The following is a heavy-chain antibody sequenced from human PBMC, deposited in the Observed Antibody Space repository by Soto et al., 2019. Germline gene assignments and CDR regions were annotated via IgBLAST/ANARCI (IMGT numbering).Heavy chain of an antibody. J-gene: IGHJ4*02. CDR3: ASDGPSTLGNSRGLGI. Sequence: QVQLVPSGAEVKKPGSSMKVSCKASGDSFNSYAVSWVRQAPGQGLEWVGEIIPVFGSAHYAQNFQGRLTITADTSTRTVYMELSSLRSEDTAVYFCASDGPSTLGNSRGLGIWGQGTLVTVSS. CDR1: GDSFNSYA. D-gene: IGHD5-12*01. V-gene: IGHV1-69*06. CDR2: IIPVFGSA.